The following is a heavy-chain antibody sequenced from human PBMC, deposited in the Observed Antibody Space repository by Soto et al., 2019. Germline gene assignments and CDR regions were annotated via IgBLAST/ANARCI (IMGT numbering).Heavy chain of an antibody. J-gene: IGHJ5*02. CDR1: GYTFTSYG. Sequence: ASVKVSCKASGYTFTSYGISWVRQAPGQGLEWMGWISAYNGNTNYAQKLQGRVTMTTDTSTSTAYMELRSLRSDDTAVYYCARDGYCSSTSCYRILDPWGQGTRVTVSS. CDR3: ARDGYCSSTSCYRILDP. D-gene: IGHD2-2*03. V-gene: IGHV1-18*01. CDR2: ISAYNGNT.